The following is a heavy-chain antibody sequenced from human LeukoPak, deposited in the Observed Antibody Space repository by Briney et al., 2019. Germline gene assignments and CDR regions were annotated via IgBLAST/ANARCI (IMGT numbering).Heavy chain of an antibody. CDR3: ARDCGSGWYRPFGY. D-gene: IGHD6-19*01. J-gene: IGHJ4*02. CDR2: ISSSSSYI. CDR1: GFTFSSYR. V-gene: IGHV3-21*01. Sequence: GGALRLSCAASGFTFSSYRMTWVRQAPGKGLEWVSSISSSSSYIYYADSVKGRFTISRDNAKNSLYLQMNSLRAEDTAVYYCARDCGSGWYRPFGYWGQGTLVTVSS.